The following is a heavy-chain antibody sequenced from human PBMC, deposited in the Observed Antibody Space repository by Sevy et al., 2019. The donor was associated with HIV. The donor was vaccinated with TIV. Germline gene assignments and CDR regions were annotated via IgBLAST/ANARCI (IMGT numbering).Heavy chain of an antibody. Sequence: GGSLRLSCAASGFTFSSYSMNWVRQAPGKGLEWVSSISISSSYIYYADSVKGRFTISRDNAKNSLYLQMNSLRAEDTAVYYCARGRDYGDYQGLDIGLLWGQGTLVTVSS. J-gene: IGHJ1*01. V-gene: IGHV3-21*01. D-gene: IGHD4-17*01. CDR2: ISISSSYI. CDR3: ARGRDYGDYQGLDIGLL. CDR1: GFTFSSYS.